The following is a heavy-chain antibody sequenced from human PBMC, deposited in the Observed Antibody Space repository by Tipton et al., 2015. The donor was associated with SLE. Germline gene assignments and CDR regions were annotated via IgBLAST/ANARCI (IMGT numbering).Heavy chain of an antibody. J-gene: IGHJ6*02. V-gene: IGHV4-61*02. D-gene: IGHD2-21*02. CDR2: IYASGST. CDR3: ARGMVTWRGAIIGVDV. Sequence: TLSLTCTVSGGSVSSGSYYWNWIRQPAGKGLEWIGRIYASGSTNYNPSLKSRVTISVDPAKNQFSLKLTSVTAPDTAVYYCARGMVTWRGAIIGVDVWGQGTTVNVSS. CDR1: GGSVSSGSYY.